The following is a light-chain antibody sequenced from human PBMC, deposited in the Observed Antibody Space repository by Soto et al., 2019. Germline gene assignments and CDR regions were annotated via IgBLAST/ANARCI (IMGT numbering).Light chain of an antibody. CDR2: GAS. V-gene: IGKV3-15*01. CDR1: QRVSSN. CDR3: QQYNDWPPWT. J-gene: IGKJ1*01. Sequence: EIVMTQSPATLSVSLGERATLSCRASQRVSSNLAWYQQKPGQPPRLLIYGASTRATGVPATFSGGGSGTEFTLTISSLQSEDFAVYYCQQYNDWPPWTFGQGTKVEIK.